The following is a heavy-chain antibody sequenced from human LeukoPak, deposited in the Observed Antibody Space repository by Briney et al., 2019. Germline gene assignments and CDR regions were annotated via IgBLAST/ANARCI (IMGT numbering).Heavy chain of an antibody. CDR3: ARAMVTTDYYYYYMDV. Sequence: ASVKVSCKASGYTFTSYGISWVRQAPGQGLEWMGWISAYNGNTNYAQKLQGRVTMTTDTSTSTAYMELRSLRSDDTAVYYCARAMVTTDYYYYYMDVWGKGTTVTVSS. CDR2: ISAYNGNT. CDR1: GYTFTSYG. J-gene: IGHJ6*03. D-gene: IGHD4-17*01. V-gene: IGHV1-18*01.